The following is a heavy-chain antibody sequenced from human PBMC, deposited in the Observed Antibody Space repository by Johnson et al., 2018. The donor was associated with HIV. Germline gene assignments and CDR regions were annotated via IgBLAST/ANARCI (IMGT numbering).Heavy chain of an antibody. D-gene: IGHD3-9*01. Sequence: QVQLVESGGGVVQPGRSLRLSCAASGFTFSSYGMHWVRQAPGKGLEWVAVIWYDGSNKYYADSVKGRFTISRDNSKNTLYLQMNSLRAEDTAVDYCAKVRGILRYWGADAVDIWGQGTMVTVSS. CDR3: AKVRGILRYWGADAVDI. J-gene: IGHJ3*02. CDR1: GFTFSSYG. CDR2: IWYDGSNK. V-gene: IGHV3-33*06.